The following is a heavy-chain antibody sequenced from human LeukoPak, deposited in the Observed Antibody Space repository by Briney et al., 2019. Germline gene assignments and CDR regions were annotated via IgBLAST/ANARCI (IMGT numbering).Heavy chain of an antibody. Sequence: SQTLSLTCAVSGGSISSGGYSWSWIRQPPGKGLEWIGYIYHRGSTNYNPSLKSRVTISEDTSKNQFSLKLTSVTAADTAVYYCARGLRDILTGYYVDYFDSWGQGNLVTVSS. CDR3: ARGLRDILTGYYVDYFDS. CDR1: GGSISSGGYS. D-gene: IGHD3-9*01. J-gene: IGHJ4*02. CDR2: IYHRGST. V-gene: IGHV4-30-2*01.